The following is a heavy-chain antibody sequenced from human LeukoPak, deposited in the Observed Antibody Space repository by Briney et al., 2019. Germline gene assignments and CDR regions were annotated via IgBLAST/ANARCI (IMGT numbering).Heavy chain of an antibody. V-gene: IGHV4-59*01. CDR2: IYYSGST. CDR3: ARMNSGWGPFFDY. D-gene: IGHD6-19*01. J-gene: IGHJ4*02. Sequence: SETLSLTCTVSGGSISSYYWSWIRQPPGKGLEWIGYIYYSGSTNYNPSLKSRVTISVDTSKNQFSLKLSSATAADTAVYYCARMNSGWGPFFDYWGEGTLVTVSS. CDR1: GGSISSYY.